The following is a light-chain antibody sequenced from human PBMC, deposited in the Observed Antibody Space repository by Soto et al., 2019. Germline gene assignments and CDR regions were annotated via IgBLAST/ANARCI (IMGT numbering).Light chain of an antibody. CDR2: DVS. Sequence: QSALTQPGSVSGSPGQSITISCTGTSSDVGGYKYVSWYQQHPGKAPKLMIYDVSKRPSGVSYRFSGSKSGNTASLTISGRLTEDEDDYYYCSYAGSFTIYVFGAGTKVTVL. J-gene: IGLJ1*01. CDR1: SSDVGGYKY. CDR3: CSYAGSFTIYV. V-gene: IGLV2-11*01.